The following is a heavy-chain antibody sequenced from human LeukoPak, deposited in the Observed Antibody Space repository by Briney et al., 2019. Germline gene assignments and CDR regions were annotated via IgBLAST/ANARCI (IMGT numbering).Heavy chain of an antibody. V-gene: IGHV1-24*01. Sequence: GGSLRLSCAASGFTFSGSAMHWVRQAPGKGLEWMGGFDPEDGETIYAQKFQGRVTMTEDTSTDTAYMELSSLRSEDTAVYYCATGSCSGGSCYPDSFDYWGQGTLVTVSS. CDR2: FDPEDGET. D-gene: IGHD2-15*01. CDR3: ATGSCSGGSCYPDSFDY. J-gene: IGHJ4*02. CDR1: GFTFSGSA.